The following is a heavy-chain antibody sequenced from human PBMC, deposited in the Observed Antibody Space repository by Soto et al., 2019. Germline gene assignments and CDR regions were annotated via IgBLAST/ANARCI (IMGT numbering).Heavy chain of an antibody. J-gene: IGHJ5*02. CDR1: GFTFSSYS. CDR2: ISSSSSYI. CDR3: ARGVGYCSGGSCYQGNWFDP. V-gene: IGHV3-21*01. D-gene: IGHD2-15*01. Sequence: GGSLRLSCAASGFTFSSYSMNWVRQAPGKGLEWVSSISSSSSYIYYADSVKGRFTISRDNAKNSLYLQMNSLRAEDTAVYYCARGVGYCSGGSCYQGNWFDPWGQGTLVTVSS.